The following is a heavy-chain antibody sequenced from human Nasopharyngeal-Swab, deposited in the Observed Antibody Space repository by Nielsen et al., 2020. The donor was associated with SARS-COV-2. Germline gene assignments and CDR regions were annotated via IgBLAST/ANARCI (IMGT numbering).Heavy chain of an antibody. V-gene: IGHV3-74*01. CDR1: GFTFSRYW. CDR3: ARDVAGADSA. Sequence: GESLKISCAASGFTFSRYWMHWVRQVPGKGLVWVSRIDTDGSTTDHADSVKGRFTISRDNAKNTLYLQMNNLRAEDTALYYCARDVAGADSAGGQGTLVTVSS. J-gene: IGHJ4*02. CDR2: IDTDGSTT. D-gene: IGHD2-21*01.